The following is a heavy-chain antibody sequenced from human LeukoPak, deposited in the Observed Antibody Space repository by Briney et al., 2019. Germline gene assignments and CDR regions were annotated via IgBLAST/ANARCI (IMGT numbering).Heavy chain of an antibody. J-gene: IGHJ6*02. CDR2: IWYDGSDK. Sequence: SGTSLTLSCAASGFSFSNYAMHWVRQDPGKGLEWVAVIWYDGSDKYYGEFLKGRFTISRDNSKNTLYLQMNSLRAEDSAVYYCARGPPGDFWTYDYYYYGMDVWGQGTTVTVSS. CDR3: ARGPPGDFWTYDYYYYGMDV. CDR1: GFSFSNYA. V-gene: IGHV3-33*01. D-gene: IGHD3/OR15-3a*01.